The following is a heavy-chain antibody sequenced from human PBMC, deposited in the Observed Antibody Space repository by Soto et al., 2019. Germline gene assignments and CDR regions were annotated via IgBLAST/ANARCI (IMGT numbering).Heavy chain of an antibody. D-gene: IGHD4-17*01. CDR3: ARIGRTMTTNWYFDF. V-gene: IGHV1-18*01. J-gene: IGHJ2*01. CDR1: GYTFSNYG. Sequence: ASVKVSCKTSGYTFSNYGITWVRQAPGQPLEWLGWISPYSDGTNYAQKFQGRVSMTTDTSTTTAYMELRSLRSDDTAVYYCARIGRTMTTNWYFDFWGRGTLVTVSS. CDR2: ISPYSDGT.